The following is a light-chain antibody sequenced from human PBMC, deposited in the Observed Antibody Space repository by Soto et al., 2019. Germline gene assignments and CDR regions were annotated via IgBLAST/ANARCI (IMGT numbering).Light chain of an antibody. J-gene: IGLJ1*01. V-gene: IGLV2-8*01. Sequence: QSVLTQPPSASGSPGQSVTISCTGTSNDIGAYNYVSWYQQHPGKAPKLLIYEVFRRPSGVPDRFSGSRSGNTASLPVSRLQPEDEADYYCSSYAGRETGVFGTGTKVTVL. CDR3: SSYAGRETGV. CDR2: EVF. CDR1: SNDIGAYNY.